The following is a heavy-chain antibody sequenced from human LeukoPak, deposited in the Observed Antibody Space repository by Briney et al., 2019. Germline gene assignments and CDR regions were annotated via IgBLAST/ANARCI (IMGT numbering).Heavy chain of an antibody. D-gene: IGHD3-22*01. CDR1: GGTFSSYA. CDR2: IIPILGIA. Sequence: ASVKVSCKASGGTFSSYAISWVRQAPGRGLEWMGRIIPILGIANYAQKFQGRVTITADKSTSTAYMELSSLRSEDTAVYYCARAVGYYDSSGYYLDYWGQGTLVTVSS. CDR3: ARAVGYYDSSGYYLDY. J-gene: IGHJ4*02. V-gene: IGHV1-69*04.